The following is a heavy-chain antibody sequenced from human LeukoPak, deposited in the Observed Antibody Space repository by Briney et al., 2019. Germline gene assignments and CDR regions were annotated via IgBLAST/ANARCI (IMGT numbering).Heavy chain of an antibody. J-gene: IGHJ3*02. CDR3: ARLGVITANDAFDI. Sequence: PSQTLSLTCTVSGASINSGSYYWTWIRQPAGKGLECFGGIYTSESTHYNRSLQSRVTISVDTSKNQFSLKLSAVTAADTAVYYCARLGVITANDAFDIWGQRTMVTVSS. CDR2: IYTSEST. V-gene: IGHV4-61*02. D-gene: IGHD3-22*01. CDR1: GASINSGSYY.